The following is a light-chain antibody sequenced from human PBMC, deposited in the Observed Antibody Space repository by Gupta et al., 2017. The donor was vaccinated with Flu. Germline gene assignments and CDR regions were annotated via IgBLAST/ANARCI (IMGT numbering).Light chain of an antibody. CDR2: SAS. CDR3: QQAHNVPYF. V-gene: IGKV1-39*01. Sequence: IQMTQSPSSLSASVGDTVTITCRASRSINTFLNWYQQRPGTAPKLLIYSASTLQRGVPSRFSGDGSETAFTLTITSVQREDFATYYCQQAHNVPYFFGQGTKLEI. CDR1: RSINTF. J-gene: IGKJ2*01.